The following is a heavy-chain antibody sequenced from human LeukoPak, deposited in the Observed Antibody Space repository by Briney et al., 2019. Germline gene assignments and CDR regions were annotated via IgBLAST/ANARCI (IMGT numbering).Heavy chain of an antibody. CDR1: EFSFSSYS. V-gene: IGHV3-21*01. Sequence: GGSLRLSCAASEFSFSSYSMNWVRQAPGKAMEWVSSITSSGTHIFYADSVRGRFTISRDNAKNSLYLQMNSLRAEDTAVYYCARDQQWLSSFDYWGQGTPVTVSS. D-gene: IGHD6-19*01. CDR2: ITSSGTHI. CDR3: ARDQQWLSSFDY. J-gene: IGHJ4*02.